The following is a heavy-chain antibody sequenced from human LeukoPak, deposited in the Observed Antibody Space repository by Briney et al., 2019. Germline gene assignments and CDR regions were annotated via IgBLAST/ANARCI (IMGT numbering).Heavy chain of an antibody. CDR3: ARGQQQLVSNFDY. V-gene: IGHV3-21*01. D-gene: IGHD6-13*01. J-gene: IGHJ4*02. Sequence: GGSLRLSCAASGFTFSSYSMNWVRQAPGKGLEWVSSISSSSSYIYYADSVKGRFTISRDNAKNSLYLQMNGLRAEDTAVYYCARGQQQLVSNFDYWGQGTLVTVSS. CDR2: ISSSSSYI. CDR1: GFTFSSYS.